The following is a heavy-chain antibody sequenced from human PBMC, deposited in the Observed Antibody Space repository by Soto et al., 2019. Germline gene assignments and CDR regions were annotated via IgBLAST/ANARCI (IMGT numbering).Heavy chain of an antibody. Sequence: GGSPRLSCAASGFTFSSYSMNWVRQAPGKGLEGVSSISSSSSYIYYADSVKGRFTISRDNAKNSLYLQMNSLRAEDTAVYYCARGNSNYNYYYYGMDVWGQGTTVTVSS. D-gene: IGHD4-4*01. V-gene: IGHV3-21*01. CDR3: ARGNSNYNYYYYGMDV. CDR1: GFTFSSYS. J-gene: IGHJ6*02. CDR2: ISSSSSYI.